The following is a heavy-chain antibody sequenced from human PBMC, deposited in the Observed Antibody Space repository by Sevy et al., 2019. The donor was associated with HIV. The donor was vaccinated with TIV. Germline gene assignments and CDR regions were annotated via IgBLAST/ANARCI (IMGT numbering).Heavy chain of an antibody. J-gene: IGHJ4*02. CDR3: ARGVQPYSSSWFDY. D-gene: IGHD6-13*01. CDR1: GFTFSSYG. V-gene: IGHV3-33*01. Sequence: GGSLRLSCAASGFTFSSYGMHWVRQAPGKGLEWVAVIWYDGSNKYYADSVKGRFTISRDNSKNTLYLQMNSLRAEDTAVYYCARGVQPYSSSWFDYWGQGTLVTVSS. CDR2: IWYDGSNK.